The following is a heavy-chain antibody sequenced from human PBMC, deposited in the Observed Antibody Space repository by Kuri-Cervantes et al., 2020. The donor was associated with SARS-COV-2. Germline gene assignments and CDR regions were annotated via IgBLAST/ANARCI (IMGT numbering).Heavy chain of an antibody. V-gene: IGHV1-2*02. Sequence: ASVKVSCKASGYTFTGYYIHWVRQAPGQGLEWMGWINPDRGNTNYAQKFQGRVTLARDTSIRTAYMEVRSLRSDDTAVYYCARDRVVVVQGGWFDPWGQGTLVTVSS. CDR2: INPDRGNT. CDR3: ARDRVVVVQGGWFDP. D-gene: IGHD2-2*01. J-gene: IGHJ5*02. CDR1: GYTFTGYY.